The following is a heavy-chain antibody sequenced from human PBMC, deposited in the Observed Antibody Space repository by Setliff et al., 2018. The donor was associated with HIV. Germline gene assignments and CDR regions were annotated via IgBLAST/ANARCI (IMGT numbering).Heavy chain of an antibody. Sequence: GASVMVSCKASGVTFTSYTISWVRQAPGQGLEWMGGIIPIFGTANYAQKFQGRVTITADESTSTAYMELSSLRSEDTAVYYCAYDSSGYYLSFDYWGQGTLVTVSS. CDR2: IIPIFGTA. J-gene: IGHJ4*02. D-gene: IGHD3-22*01. V-gene: IGHV1-69*13. CDR3: AYDSSGYYLSFDY. CDR1: GVTFTSYT.